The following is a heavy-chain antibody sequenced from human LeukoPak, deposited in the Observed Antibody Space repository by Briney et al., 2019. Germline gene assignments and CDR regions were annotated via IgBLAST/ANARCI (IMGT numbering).Heavy chain of an antibody. V-gene: IGHV3-23*01. CDR1: GFTFRNYA. J-gene: IGHJ4*02. Sequence: GGSLRLSCAASGFTFRNYAMSWVRQAPGKGLEWVSVISGSGGSTYYADSVKGRFTISRDNSKNTLYLQMNSLRAEDTAVYYFAKCYMMDYGASIYSFDSWAREPWSPSPQ. D-gene: IGHD4-17*01. CDR3: AKCYMMDYGASIYSFDS. CDR2: ISGSGGST.